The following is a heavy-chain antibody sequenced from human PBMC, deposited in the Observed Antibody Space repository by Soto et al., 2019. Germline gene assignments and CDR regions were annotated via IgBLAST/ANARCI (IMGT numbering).Heavy chain of an antibody. CDR1: GGSISSYY. J-gene: IGHJ4*02. V-gene: IGHV4-59*01. D-gene: IGHD3-10*01. Sequence: SETLSLTWTVSGGSISSYYWSWIRQPPGKGLEWIGYIYYSGSTNYNPSLKSRVTISVDTSKNQFSLKLSSVTAADTAVYYCASSLSPYYYGSGSYYSPLDYWGQGTLVTVS. CDR3: ASSLSPYYYGSGSYYSPLDY. CDR2: IYYSGST.